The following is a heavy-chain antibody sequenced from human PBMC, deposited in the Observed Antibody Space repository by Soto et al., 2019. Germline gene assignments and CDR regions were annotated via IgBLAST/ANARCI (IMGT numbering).Heavy chain of an antibody. D-gene: IGHD6-13*01. J-gene: IGHJ6*02. CDR3: ARDHPYSSTWKGDHYYGMDV. CDR2: ISYDGSTK. V-gene: IGHV3-30-3*01. CDR1: GFTFSTYA. Sequence: PGGSLRLSCAASGFTFSTYAMHWVRQAPGKGLEWVAVISYDGSTKYYADSVKGRFTCSRDNSKNTLYLKMNSLRAEDTAVYFCARDHPYSSTWKGDHYYGMDVWGQGTTVTVSS.